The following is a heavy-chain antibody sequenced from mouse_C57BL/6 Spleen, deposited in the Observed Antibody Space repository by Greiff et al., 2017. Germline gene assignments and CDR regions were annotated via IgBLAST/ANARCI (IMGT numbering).Heavy chain of an antibody. CDR2: IYPGDGDT. V-gene: IGHV1-82*01. J-gene: IGHJ2*01. Sequence: VQLQQSGPELVKPGASVKISCKASGYAFSSSWMNWVKQRPGKGLEWIGRIYPGDGDTSYNGKFKGKATLTADKSSSTAYMQLSSLTSEDSAVYCCARKTTADFDYWGQGTTLTVSS. CDR1: GYAFSSSW. CDR3: ARKTTADFDY. D-gene: IGHD1-2*01.